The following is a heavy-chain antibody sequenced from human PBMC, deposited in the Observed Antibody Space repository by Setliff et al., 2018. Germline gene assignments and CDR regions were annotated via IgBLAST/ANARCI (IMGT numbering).Heavy chain of an antibody. CDR3: ARDLYCGGHCYQLFDS. CDR1: GGSISSRSYY. V-gene: IGHV4-39*07. D-gene: IGHD2-21*02. Sequence: PSETLSLTCTVSGGSISSRSYYWGWIRQPPGKGLEWIGSIYHSGSSYYNPSLRSRVTISVDTSKNQFSLILRSVTAADTAVYYCARDLYCGGHCYQLFDSWGQGTLVTVSS. J-gene: IGHJ4*02. CDR2: IYHSGSS.